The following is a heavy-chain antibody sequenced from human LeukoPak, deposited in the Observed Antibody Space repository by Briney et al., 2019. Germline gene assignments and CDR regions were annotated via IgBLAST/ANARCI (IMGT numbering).Heavy chain of an antibody. CDR1: GFTFSSHW. CDR2: IKQDGSEK. J-gene: IGHJ6*02. CDR3: ARDRTTRYSSSWYEPYYYYYYGMDV. V-gene: IGHV3-7*01. D-gene: IGHD6-13*01. Sequence: GGSLRLSCAASGFTFSSHWMSWVRQAPGKGLEWVANIKQDGSEKYYVDSVKGRFTISRDNAKNSLYLQMNSLRAEDTAVYYCARDRTTRYSSSWYEPYYYYYYGMDVWGQGTTVTVSS.